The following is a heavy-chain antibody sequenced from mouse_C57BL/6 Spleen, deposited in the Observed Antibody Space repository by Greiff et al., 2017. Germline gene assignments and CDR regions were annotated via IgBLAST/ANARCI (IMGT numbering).Heavy chain of an antibody. D-gene: IGHD6-1*01. V-gene: IGHV14-3*01. CDR1: GFNITHDC. J-gene: IGHJ2*01. CDR3: ARERSHASVDY. CDR2: IDPSNGHT. Sequence: VQLQQSGAELVRPGASVKLSCTASGFNITHDCMHWVNQRPEQGLEWIGWIDPSNGHTNYAPKFQGKDTITVDTSSTTAYLQLSSLTSEDSAVYDCARERSHASVDYWGQGTTLTVSS.